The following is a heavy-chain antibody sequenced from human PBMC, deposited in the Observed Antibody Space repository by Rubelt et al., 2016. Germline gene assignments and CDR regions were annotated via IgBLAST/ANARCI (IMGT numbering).Heavy chain of an antibody. CDR2: IYSGGST. J-gene: IGHJ4*02. D-gene: IGHD6-19*01. CDR3: ARTLGGGYSSGWYPFDY. Sequence: EVQLVESGGGLVQPGGSLRLSCAASGFTVSSNYMSWVRQAPGKGLEWVSVIYSGGSTYYADSVKGRFTISRDSSKNTLYLQMNSLRAEDTAVYYCARTLGGGYSSGWYPFDYWGQGTLVTVSS. CDR1: GFTVSSNY. V-gene: IGHV3-66*01.